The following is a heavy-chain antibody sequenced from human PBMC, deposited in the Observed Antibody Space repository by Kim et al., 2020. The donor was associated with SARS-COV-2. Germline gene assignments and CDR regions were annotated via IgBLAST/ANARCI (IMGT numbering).Heavy chain of an antibody. J-gene: IGHJ4*02. V-gene: IGHV3-11*06. CDR2: ISSSSSYT. Sequence: GGSLRLSCAASGFTFSDYYMSWIRQAPGKGLEWVSYISSSSSYTNYADSVKGRFTISRDNAKNSLYLQMNSLRAEDTAVYYCARFVAAPNIGGYYFGEAGDYFDYWGQGTLVTVSS. D-gene: IGHD3-22*01. CDR3: ARFVAAPNIGGYYFGEAGDYFDY. CDR1: GFTFSDYY.